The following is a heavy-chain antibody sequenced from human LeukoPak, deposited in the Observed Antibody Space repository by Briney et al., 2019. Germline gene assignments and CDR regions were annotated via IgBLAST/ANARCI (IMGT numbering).Heavy chain of an antibody. CDR3: VRGAGPGTPFD. D-gene: IGHD1-1*01. J-gene: IGHJ1*01. CDR2: INYDARSR. V-gene: IGHV3-74*01. CDR1: GFTFSLSW. Sequence: GGSLRLSCAASGFTFSLSWMHWVRQAPGKGLEWVSSINYDARSRTYADSVKGRLTISRDDAENTLFLQMNSLRVKDSAIYSCVRGAGPGTPFDWGQGILVTVSS.